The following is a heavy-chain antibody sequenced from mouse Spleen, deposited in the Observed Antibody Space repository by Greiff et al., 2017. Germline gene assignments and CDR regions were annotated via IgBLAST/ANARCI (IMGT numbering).Heavy chain of an antibody. CDR1: GYAFSSYW. J-gene: IGHJ4*01. V-gene: IGHV1-80*01. CDR2: IYPGDGDT. CDR3: ARSLLLRYAMDY. Sequence: QVQLKQSGAELVKAGASVKISCKASGYAFSSYWMNWVKQRPGKGLEWIGQIYPGDGDTNYNGKFKGKATLTVDQSSSTAYMQLNSLTSEDSAVYYCARSLLLRYAMDYWGQGTSVTVSS. D-gene: IGHD1-1*01.